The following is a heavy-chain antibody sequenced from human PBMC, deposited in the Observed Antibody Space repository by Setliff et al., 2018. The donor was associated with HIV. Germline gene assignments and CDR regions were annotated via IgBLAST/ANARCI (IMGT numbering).Heavy chain of an antibody. V-gene: IGHV4-59*12. D-gene: IGHD4-4*01. J-gene: IGHJ5*02. Sequence: PSETLSLTCTVSGGSISSYYWSWIRQHPERGLEWIGYIYYNGITYYSPSLESRISMSVDTSKNQFSLKLTSVTAADTAIYYCARDLTSNSNCFEPWGQGSQVTVSS. CDR2: IYYNGIT. CDR1: GGSISSYY. CDR3: ARDLTSNSNCFEP.